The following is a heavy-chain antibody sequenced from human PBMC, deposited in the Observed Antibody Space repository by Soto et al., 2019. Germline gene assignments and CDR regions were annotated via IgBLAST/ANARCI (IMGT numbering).Heavy chain of an antibody. Sequence: EVQLVESGGGLVKPGESLRLSCAASGFTFSTYTMNWVRQAPGKGLEWVSSISSGSGYIYYADSVKGRFTISRDNAKNSLYLQMNSLRAEDTAVYYCARVQDYGDKRGHYWGQGTLVTVSS. J-gene: IGHJ4*02. CDR2: ISSGSGYI. D-gene: IGHD4-17*01. V-gene: IGHV3-21*01. CDR3: ARVQDYGDKRGHY. CDR1: GFTFSTYT.